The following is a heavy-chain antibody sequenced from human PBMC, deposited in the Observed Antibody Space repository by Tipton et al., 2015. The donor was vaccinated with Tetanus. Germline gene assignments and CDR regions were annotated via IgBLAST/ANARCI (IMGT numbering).Heavy chain of an antibody. CDR3: ARANNDYPKKGPFDY. CDR1: GDSITSFY. D-gene: IGHD5-12*01. J-gene: IGHJ4*02. V-gene: IGHV4-59*01. CDR2: IFYGGTT. Sequence: TLSLTCTVSGDSITSFYWSWIRQPPGKGLEWIGYIFYGGTTNYDPSLKSRVTISLDTSKNQFSLQLSSVITADTAVYYCARANNDYPKKGPFDYWGQGILVTVSS.